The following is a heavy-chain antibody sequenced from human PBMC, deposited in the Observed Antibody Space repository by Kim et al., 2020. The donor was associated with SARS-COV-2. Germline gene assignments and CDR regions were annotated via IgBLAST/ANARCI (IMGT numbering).Heavy chain of an antibody. D-gene: IGHD4-17*01. Sequence: GGSLRLSCTVSGLDFSDSWMSWVRQAPGKGVEWVAFIRPDSSEKGEVNSGKGRFTISRDNTKNSIYLQMDSLTVDDTALYYCATTEGAYWGQGTLVTVSS. CDR1: GLDFSDSW. V-gene: IGHV3-7*05. CDR2: IRPDSSEK. CDR3: ATTEGAY. J-gene: IGHJ4*02.